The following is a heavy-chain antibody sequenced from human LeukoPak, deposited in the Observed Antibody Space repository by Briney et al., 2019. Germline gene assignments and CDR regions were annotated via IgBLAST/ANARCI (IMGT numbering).Heavy chain of an antibody. D-gene: IGHD2-15*01. V-gene: IGHV3-20*04. Sequence: SGGSLRLSCAASGFTFDNYGMSWVRQAPGKGLEWVSGINWNGGSTGYADSVKGRFTISRDNAKNSLYLQMNSLRAEDTALYYCARRVGYCSGGSCYFWDYWGQGTLVTVSS. CDR3: ARRVGYCSGGSCYFWDY. CDR1: GFTFDNYG. CDR2: INWNGGST. J-gene: IGHJ4*02.